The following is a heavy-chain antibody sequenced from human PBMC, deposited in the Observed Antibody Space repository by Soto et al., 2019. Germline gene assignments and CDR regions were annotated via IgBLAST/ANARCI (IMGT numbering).Heavy chain of an antibody. J-gene: IGHJ4*02. CDR3: ARTDRYDSPSTGWANRFDL. CDR1: GFTFSNYA. CDR2: LTRDGPA. V-gene: IGHV3-23*01. D-gene: IGHD2-8*02. Sequence: EVQVLESGGGLVQPGGSLRLFCAASGFTFSNYAVTSVRQAAGEGLEWVSTLTRDGPAYFVDAVKGRLTISRDNSKNMVYLQMDSLGVDDTGVYYGARTDRYDSPSTGWANRFDLWGQGTLVIVSS.